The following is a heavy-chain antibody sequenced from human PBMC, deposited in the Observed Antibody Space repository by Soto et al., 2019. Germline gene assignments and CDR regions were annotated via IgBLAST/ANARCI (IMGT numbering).Heavy chain of an antibody. Sequence: QVQLVQSGAEVKKPGSSVKVSCKASEGTFSSYAISWVRQAPGQGLEWMGGIIPIFGTANYAQKFQGRVTITADKSTSTAYMELSSLRSEDTAVYYCATPVVPATIASRNNYGMDVWGPGTTVTVSS. CDR3: ATPVVPATIASRNNYGMDV. V-gene: IGHV1-69*06. CDR1: EGTFSSYA. J-gene: IGHJ6*02. CDR2: IIPIFGTA. D-gene: IGHD2-2*01.